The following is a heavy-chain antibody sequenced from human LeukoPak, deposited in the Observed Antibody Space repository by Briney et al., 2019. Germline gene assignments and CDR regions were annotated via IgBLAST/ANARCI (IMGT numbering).Heavy chain of an antibody. Sequence: GGSLRLSCAASGVTFSSYGMHWVRQAPGKGLEWVAFIRYDESKEYYADSVKGRFIISRDNSTNTLYLQMNSLRVEDTAVYHCVKDYLVEAQRVYYFDYWGQGTLVTVSS. CDR2: IRYDESKE. CDR3: VKDYLVEAQRVYYFDY. CDR1: GVTFSSYG. D-gene: IGHD1-26*01. V-gene: IGHV3-30*02. J-gene: IGHJ4*02.